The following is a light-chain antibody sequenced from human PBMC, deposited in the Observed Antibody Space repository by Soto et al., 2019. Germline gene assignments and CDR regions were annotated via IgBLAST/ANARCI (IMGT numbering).Light chain of an antibody. J-gene: IGKJ4*01. Sequence: EIVMTQSPVTLSVSPGDSAALSCRASQSVNSNLAWYQQKPGQAPRLLIYGAFTRATGIPARFSASGSGTEFTLTISSLQSEDSAMYYCQQYNNWPPLTFGGGTKVEI. CDR1: QSVNSN. CDR3: QQYNNWPPLT. V-gene: IGKV3-15*01. CDR2: GAF.